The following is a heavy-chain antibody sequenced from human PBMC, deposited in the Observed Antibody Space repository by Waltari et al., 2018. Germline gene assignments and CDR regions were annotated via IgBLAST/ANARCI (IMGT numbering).Heavy chain of an antibody. CDR1: DDSIRSNIYY. V-gene: IGHV4-39*01. J-gene: IGHJ4*02. Sequence: QLQLQESGPRLVKPSETLSLTCTVSDDSIRSNIYYWVWIRQPPGKGLGWIGSVNYIGTTYYNPSLKSRVTISVDTSKNQFSLKLNSVTAADTAVYYCARIPYYYDSSGSRYFDYWGQGTLVTVSS. D-gene: IGHD3-22*01. CDR3: ARIPYYYDSSGSRYFDY. CDR2: VNYIGTT.